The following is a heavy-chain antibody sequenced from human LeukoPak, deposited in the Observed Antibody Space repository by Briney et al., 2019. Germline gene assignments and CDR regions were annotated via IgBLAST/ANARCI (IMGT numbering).Heavy chain of an antibody. CDR3: AGQYSGYDSGAEYFQH. V-gene: IGHV4-61*01. D-gene: IGHD5-12*01. Sequence: PSETLSPTCTVSGGSVSSGSYYWSWIRQPPGKGLEWIWYIYYSGSTNYNPSLKSRVTISVDASKNQFSLKLSSVTAADTAVYYCAGQYSGYDSGAEYFQHWGQGTLVTVSS. CDR2: IYYSGST. CDR1: GGSVSSGSYY. J-gene: IGHJ1*01.